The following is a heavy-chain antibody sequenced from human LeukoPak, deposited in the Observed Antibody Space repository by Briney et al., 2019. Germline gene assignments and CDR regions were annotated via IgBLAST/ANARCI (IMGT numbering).Heavy chain of an antibody. Sequence: SETLSLTCTVSGGSISSGDYYWSWIRQPPGKGLDWIGYIYYSGSTYYNPSLKSRVSISVDTSKNQFSLKLSSVTAADTAVYYCAREIYCSSTSCYTYFDYWGQGTLVTVSS. J-gene: IGHJ4*02. V-gene: IGHV4-30-4*08. D-gene: IGHD2-2*02. CDR1: GGSISSGDYY. CDR3: AREIYCSSTSCYTYFDY. CDR2: IYYSGST.